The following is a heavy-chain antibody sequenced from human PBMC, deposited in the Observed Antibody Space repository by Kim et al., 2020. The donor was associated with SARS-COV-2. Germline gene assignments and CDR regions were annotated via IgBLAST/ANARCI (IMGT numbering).Heavy chain of an antibody. CDR3: VKSLLPEYTNSWMRG. Sequence: GGSLRLSCSASGFTFSNYGMHWVRQAPGKGLEYVSAINSDGDSTYYADSVKGRFTISRDNSKNTLYLQMSSLSGEDTAVYYCVKSLLPEYTNSWMRGGGQGSLVTVSS. D-gene: IGHD6-13*01. V-gene: IGHV3-64D*09. J-gene: IGHJ4*02. CDR1: GFTFSNYG. CDR2: INSDGDST.